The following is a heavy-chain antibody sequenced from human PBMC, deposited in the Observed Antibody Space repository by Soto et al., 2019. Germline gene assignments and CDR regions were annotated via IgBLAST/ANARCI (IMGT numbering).Heavy chain of an antibody. CDR3: AKNTGYYYYYGMDV. D-gene: IGHD2-8*02. V-gene: IGHV3-23*01. Sequence: QTGGSLRLSCAASGLTFNSYAMTWVRQAPGKGLEWVSALSGSGASKYYADSVKGRFTISRDNSKNTLYLQMNSLRAEDTAVYFCAKNTGYYYYYGMDVWGQGTTVTVSS. CDR2: LSGSGASK. J-gene: IGHJ6*02. CDR1: GLTFNSYA.